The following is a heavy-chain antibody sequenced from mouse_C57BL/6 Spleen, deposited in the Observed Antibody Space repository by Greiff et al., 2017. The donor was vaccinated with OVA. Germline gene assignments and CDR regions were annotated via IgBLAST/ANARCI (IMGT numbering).Heavy chain of an antibody. V-gene: IGHV5-17*01. CDR3: AREGFDY. CDR1: GFTFSDYG. Sequence: EVKLVESGGGLVKPGGSLKLSCAASGFTFSDYGMHWVRQAPEKGLEWVAYISSGSSTIYYADTVKGRFTISRDNAKNTLFLQMTMLRSEDSAMYYCAREGFDYWGQGTTLTVSS. J-gene: IGHJ2*01. CDR2: ISSGSSTI.